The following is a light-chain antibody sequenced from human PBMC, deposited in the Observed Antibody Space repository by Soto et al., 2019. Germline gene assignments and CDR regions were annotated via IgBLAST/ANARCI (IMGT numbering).Light chain of an antibody. J-gene: IGLJ3*02. V-gene: IGLV6-57*04. Sequence: NFMLTQPHSVSESPGKTVTISCTRSSGSIASNYVQWYQQRPGSAPTTVIFEDNQRPSGVPDRFSGSIDSSSNSASLTISGLETEDEADYYCQSYGDTNRVFGGGTKLTVL. CDR1: SGSIASNY. CDR3: QSYGDTNRV. CDR2: EDN.